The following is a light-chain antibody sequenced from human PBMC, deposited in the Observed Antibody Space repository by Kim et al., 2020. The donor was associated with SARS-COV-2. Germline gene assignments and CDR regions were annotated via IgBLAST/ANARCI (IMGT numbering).Light chain of an antibody. CDR2: DVS. J-gene: IGLJ1*01. Sequence: QSITNACTGTSSDVGGYNYVSWYQQHPGKGPKLMIYDVSNRPSGVSNRFSGSKSGNTASLTISGLQAEDEADYYCSSYTSSSTSYVFGTGTKVTVL. CDR1: SSDVGGYNY. V-gene: IGLV2-14*03. CDR3: SSYTSSSTSYV.